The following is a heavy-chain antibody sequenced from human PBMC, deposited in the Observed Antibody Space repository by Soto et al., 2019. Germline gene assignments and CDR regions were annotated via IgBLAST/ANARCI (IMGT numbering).Heavy chain of an antibody. CDR2: ISYDGSNK. CDR3: ATDPLLDFVAAYYFDY. CDR1: GFTFSSYA. D-gene: IGHD6-19*01. Sequence: QVQLVESGGGVVQPGRTLRLSCAASGFTFSSYAMHWVRQAPGKGLEWVAVISYDGSNKYYAASVKGRFTISRDNYKNTLYLQMNSLRAEDTAVYYSATDPLLDFVAAYYFDYWGQGTLGTVSS. J-gene: IGHJ4*02. V-gene: IGHV3-30-3*01.